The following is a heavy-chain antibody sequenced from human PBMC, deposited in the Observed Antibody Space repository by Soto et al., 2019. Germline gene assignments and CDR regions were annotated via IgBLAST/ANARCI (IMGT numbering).Heavy chain of an antibody. CDR2: ISGSGGSM. CDR1: DFSFSSYS. V-gene: IGHV3-23*01. CDR3: AKLMIGVGATSAFDL. D-gene: IGHD1-26*01. Sequence: GGSLRLSCAASDFSFSSYSMTWVRQAPGKGLDWVAVISGSGGSMWYADSVKGRFSISRDDFKNTVYLQLNSLRVDDTALYYCAKLMIGVGATSAFDLWGQGTMVTVSS. J-gene: IGHJ3*01.